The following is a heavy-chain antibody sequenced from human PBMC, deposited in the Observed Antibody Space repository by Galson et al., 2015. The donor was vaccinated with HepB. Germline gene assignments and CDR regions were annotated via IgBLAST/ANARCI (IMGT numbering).Heavy chain of an antibody. D-gene: IGHD3-10*01. CDR2: IFSGGRT. V-gene: IGHV3-66*01. Sequence: SLRLSCAVSGFTVSSYYMTWVRQAPGKGLEWVSVIFSGGRTYYADSVKGRVTIARDNSKNRLYLQMNSLRVEDTAVYYCARDRWFGPGYYGMDVWGLGTTVTVSS. CDR3: ARDRWFGPGYYGMDV. CDR1: GFTVSSYY. J-gene: IGHJ6*02.